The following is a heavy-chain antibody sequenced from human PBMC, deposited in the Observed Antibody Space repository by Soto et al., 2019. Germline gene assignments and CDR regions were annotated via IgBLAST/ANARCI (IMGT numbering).Heavy chain of an antibody. D-gene: IGHD2-15*01. V-gene: IGHV3-7*03. Sequence: GKSLRLSCAASGFTFSSYWMSWVRQAPGKXLEWVANIKQDGSEKYYVDSVKGRFTISRDNAKNSLYLQMNSLRAEDTAVYYCARETYCGGGSCYYNWFDPWGQGTTVTVSS. CDR2: IKQDGSEK. J-gene: IGHJ5*01. CDR3: ARETYCGGGSCYYNWFDP. CDR1: GFTFSSYW.